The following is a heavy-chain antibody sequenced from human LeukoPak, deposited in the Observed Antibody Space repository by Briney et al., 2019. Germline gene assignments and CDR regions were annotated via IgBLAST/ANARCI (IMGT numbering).Heavy chain of an antibody. D-gene: IGHD6-13*01. V-gene: IGHV1-69*05. Sequence: SVKVSCKASGGTFSSYAISWVRQAPGQGLEWMGGIIPIFGTANYAQKFQGRVTITTDESTSAAYMELSSLRSEDTAVYYCARDRVGIAAAGTGWFDPWGQGNLVTVSS. J-gene: IGHJ5*02. CDR3: ARDRVGIAAAGTGWFDP. CDR2: IIPIFGTA. CDR1: GGTFSSYA.